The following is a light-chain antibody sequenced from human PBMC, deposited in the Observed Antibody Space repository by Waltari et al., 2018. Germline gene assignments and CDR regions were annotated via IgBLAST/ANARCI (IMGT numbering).Light chain of an antibody. V-gene: IGKV1D-12*01. Sequence: DIKMTQSPSSVSSSVGDTVTITCRASQRITSWLACYLQKLGKAPKILIYAASSLQSGVPSRFSGSGSGADFTLTISSLQPEDFATYYCQQADSLPLTFGGGTKVEIK. CDR2: AAS. CDR3: QQADSLPLT. J-gene: IGKJ4*01. CDR1: QRITSW.